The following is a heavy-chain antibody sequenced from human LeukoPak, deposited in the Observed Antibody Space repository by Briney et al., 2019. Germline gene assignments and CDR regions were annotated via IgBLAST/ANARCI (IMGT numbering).Heavy chain of an antibody. V-gene: IGHV4-34*01. CDR3: ASLLWFGEPRDY. D-gene: IGHD3-10*01. CDR2: ISHSGST. CDR1: GGSFSGYY. Sequence: PSETLSLTCAVYGGSFSGYYWSWIRQPPGKGLEWIGEISHSGSTNYNPSLKSRVTISVDTSKNQFSLKLSSVTAADTAVYYCASLLWFGEPRDYWGQGTLVTVSS. J-gene: IGHJ4*02.